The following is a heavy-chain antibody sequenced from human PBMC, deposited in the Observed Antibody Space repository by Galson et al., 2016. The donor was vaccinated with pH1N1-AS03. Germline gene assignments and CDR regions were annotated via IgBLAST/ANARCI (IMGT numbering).Heavy chain of an antibody. CDR1: GFTFSGYW. Sequence: SLRLSCAAPGFTFSGYWMTWVRQAPGKGLEWVANIKQDSSEKYSVDSVKGRFTISRDNAKNSLYLQMNSLRVEDTAIYYCARGRDFWSGYPNDPFDLWGQGTMVTVSS. J-gene: IGHJ3*01. CDR2: IKQDSSEK. CDR3: ARGRDFWSGYPNDPFDL. D-gene: IGHD3-3*01. V-gene: IGHV3-7*03.